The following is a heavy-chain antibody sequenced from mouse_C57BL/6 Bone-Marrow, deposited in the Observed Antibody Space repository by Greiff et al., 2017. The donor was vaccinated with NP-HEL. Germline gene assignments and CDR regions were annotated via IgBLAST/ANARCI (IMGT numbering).Heavy chain of an antibody. CDR2: INPNNGGT. CDR3: AREVYYGSSYNYAMDY. Sequence: VQLKQSGPELVKPGASVKIPCKASGYTFTDYNMDWVKQSHGKSLEWIGDINPNNGGTIYNQKFKGKATLTVDKSSSTAYMELRSLTSEDTAVYYCAREVYYGSSYNYAMDYWGQGTSVTVSS. J-gene: IGHJ4*01. D-gene: IGHD1-1*01. CDR1: GYTFTDYN. V-gene: IGHV1-18*01.